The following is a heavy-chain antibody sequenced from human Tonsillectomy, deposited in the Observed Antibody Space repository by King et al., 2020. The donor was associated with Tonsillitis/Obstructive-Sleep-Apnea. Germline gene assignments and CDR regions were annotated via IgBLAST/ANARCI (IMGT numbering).Heavy chain of an antibody. J-gene: IGHJ4*02. V-gene: IGHV3-23*04. CDR1: GFTFSSNA. Sequence: VQLVESGGGLVQPGGSLRLSCAASGFTFSSNAMTWVRQAPGKGLEWVSTIRGSGNSTYYADSVKGRFTISRDNSNNTLYLQMNSMRAEDTAVYYCAKGRDGYNVDYWGQGTLVTVSS. CDR2: IRGSGNST. CDR3: AKGRDGYNVDY. D-gene: IGHD5-24*01.